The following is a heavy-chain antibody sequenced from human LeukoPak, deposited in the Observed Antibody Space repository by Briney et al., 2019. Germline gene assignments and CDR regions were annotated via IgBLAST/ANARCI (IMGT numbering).Heavy chain of an antibody. CDR3: ARHKRITVVNGEFAY. CDR2: IYYSGST. CDR1: GGSISSSSYY. J-gene: IGHJ4*02. V-gene: IGHV4-61*01. D-gene: IGHD4-23*01. Sequence: PSETLSLTCTVSGGSISSSSYYWSWIRQPPGKGLEWIGYIYYSGSTNYNPSLKSRVTISLDTSKNQFSLKLSSVTAADTAVYYCARHKRITVVNGEFAYWGQGTLVTVSS.